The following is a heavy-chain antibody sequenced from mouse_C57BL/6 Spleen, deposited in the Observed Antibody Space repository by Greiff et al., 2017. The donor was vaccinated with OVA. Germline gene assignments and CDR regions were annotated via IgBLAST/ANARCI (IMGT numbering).Heavy chain of an antibody. Sequence: VQLKQSGPELVKPGASVKISCKASGYSFTDYNMNWVKQSNGKSLEWIGVINPNYGTTSYNQKFKGKATLTVDQSSSTAYMQLNSLTSEDSAVYYGARYETSDDYDEVLAYWGQGTLVTVSA. D-gene: IGHD2-4*01. CDR1: GYSFTDYN. V-gene: IGHV1-39*01. CDR3: ARYETSDDYDEVLAY. J-gene: IGHJ3*01. CDR2: INPNYGTT.